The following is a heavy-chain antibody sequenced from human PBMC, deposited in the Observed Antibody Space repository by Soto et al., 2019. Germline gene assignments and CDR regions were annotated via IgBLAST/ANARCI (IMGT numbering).Heavy chain of an antibody. D-gene: IGHD6-13*01. CDR2: ISGTGGST. Sequence: AGGSLRLSCAASGFTFSSYAMSWVRQAPGKGLEWVSSISGTGGSTYYADSVKGRFTISRDNSKNTLYLQMNSLRAEDTAVYYCAKEHHYSSSWSEFDYWGQGTLVTVSS. J-gene: IGHJ4*02. CDR1: GFTFSSYA. CDR3: AKEHHYSSSWSEFDY. V-gene: IGHV3-23*01.